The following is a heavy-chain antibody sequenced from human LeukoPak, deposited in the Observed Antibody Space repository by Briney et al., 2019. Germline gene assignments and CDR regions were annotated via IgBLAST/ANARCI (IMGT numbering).Heavy chain of an antibody. CDR2: IYYSGST. J-gene: IGHJ6*03. CDR3: ARLTVTPSWGYYYYYMDV. D-gene: IGHD4-11*01. V-gene: IGHV4-59*01. Sequence: PSETLSLTCTVSGGSTSSYYWSWIRHPPGKGLEWIGYIYYSGSTTYNPSLKSRVTISVDTSKNQFSLKLSSVTAADTAVYYCARLTVTPSWGYYYYYMDVWGKGTTVTVSS. CDR1: GGSTSSYY.